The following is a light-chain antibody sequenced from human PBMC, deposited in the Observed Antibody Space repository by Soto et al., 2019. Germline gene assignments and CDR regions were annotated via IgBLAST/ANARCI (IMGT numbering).Light chain of an antibody. CDR2: SNN. Sequence: TVLTHPPSTSGTPGQRVTMSCSGSSPNIGSNTVNWYQQLPGTAPKLLIYSNNQRPSGVPDRFSGSKYGTSASLAISGLQSDDEADYYCPAWDDSLNGYVFGTGTKVTVL. V-gene: IGLV1-44*01. J-gene: IGLJ1*01. CDR1: SPNIGSNT. CDR3: PAWDDSLNGYV.